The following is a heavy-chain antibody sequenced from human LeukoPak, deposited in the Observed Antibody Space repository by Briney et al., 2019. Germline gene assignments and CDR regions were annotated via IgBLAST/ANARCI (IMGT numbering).Heavy chain of an antibody. CDR2: ISSNGGST. CDR3: ARGACSSTSCYFYYYYMDV. J-gene: IGHJ6*03. CDR1: GFTFSSYA. D-gene: IGHD2-2*01. Sequence: GGSVRLSCAASGFTFSSYAMHWIRQAPGKGLEYVSAISSNGGSTYYANSVKGRFTISRDNSKNTLYLQMGSPRAEDMAVYYCARGACSSTSCYFYYYYMDVWGKGTTVTVSS. V-gene: IGHV3-64*01.